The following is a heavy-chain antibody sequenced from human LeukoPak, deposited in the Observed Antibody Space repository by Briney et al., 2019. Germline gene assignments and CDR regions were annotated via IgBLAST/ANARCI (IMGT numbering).Heavy chain of an antibody. CDR1: GGSISSYY. J-gene: IGHJ2*01. CDR3: ARLWYYYDSSGYSVRYFDL. CDR2: IYYSGST. Sequence: SETLSLTCTVSGGSISSYYWSWIRQPPGKGLEWIAYIYYSGSTNYNPSLKSRVTISVDTSKNQFSLKLSSVTAADTAVYYCARLWYYYDSSGYSVRYFDLWGRGTLVTVSS. V-gene: IGHV4-59*01. D-gene: IGHD3-22*01.